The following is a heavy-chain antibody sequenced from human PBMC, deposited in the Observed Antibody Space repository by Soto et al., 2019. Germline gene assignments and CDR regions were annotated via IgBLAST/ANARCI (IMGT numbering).Heavy chain of an antibody. Sequence: EVQLVASGGGLVQPGGSLRLSCAASGFTLSDHYMDWVRQAPGKGLEWLGRSRNKANSYTTKYAASVEGRFSISRDDSKNSLYLQMNSLKTEDTAVYYCARGAAAHLGESYHYGMDVWGQGTTVTVSS. J-gene: IGHJ6*02. CDR3: ARGAAAHLGESYHYGMDV. CDR1: GFTLSDHY. CDR2: SRNKANSYTT. V-gene: IGHV3-72*01. D-gene: IGHD3-16*01.